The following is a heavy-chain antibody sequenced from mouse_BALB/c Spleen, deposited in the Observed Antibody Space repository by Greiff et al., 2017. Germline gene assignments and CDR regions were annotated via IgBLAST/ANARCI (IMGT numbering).Heavy chain of an antibody. D-gene: IGHD2-12*01. CDR2: IWAGGST. CDR1: GFSLTSYG. Sequence: QVQLKESGPGLVEPSQSLSFTCTVSGFSLTSYGVHWVRQPPGKGLEWLGVIWAGGSTNYNSALMSRRSISNNNSKSQVFLKMNSLQTDDTAMYYCARGRQGALDYWGQGTSVTVSS. V-gene: IGHV2-9*02. CDR3: ARGRQGALDY. J-gene: IGHJ4*01.